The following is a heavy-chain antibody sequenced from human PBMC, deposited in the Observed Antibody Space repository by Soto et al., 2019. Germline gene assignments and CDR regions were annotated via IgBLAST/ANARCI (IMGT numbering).Heavy chain of an antibody. CDR3: ARVDTAMAHNWFDP. Sequence: PSETLSLTCTVSGGSISSYYWSWIRQPPGKGLEWIGYIYYSGSTNYNPSIRSRVTISVDTSKNQFSLKLSSVTAADTAVYYCARVDTAMAHNWFDPWGQGTLVTVSS. CDR2: IYYSGST. J-gene: IGHJ5*02. D-gene: IGHD5-18*01. CDR1: GGSISSYY. V-gene: IGHV4-59*01.